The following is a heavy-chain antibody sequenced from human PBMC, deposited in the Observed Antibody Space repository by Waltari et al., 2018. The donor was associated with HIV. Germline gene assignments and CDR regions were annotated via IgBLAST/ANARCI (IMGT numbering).Heavy chain of an antibody. CDR2: RSFDGSNK. J-gene: IGHJ4*02. D-gene: IGHD6-19*01. CDR1: GFTFSSYA. Sequence: QVHLVESGGGVVQPGRSLRLSCAASGFTFSSYAMHCVRQAPGKGLGWVTVRSFDGSNKYYTDSVKGRFTISRDKSKNTLYLQMNSLRAEDTAVYYCARGGYYSGWSFDYWGQGTLVTVSS. V-gene: IGHV3-30*04. CDR3: ARGGYYSGWSFDY.